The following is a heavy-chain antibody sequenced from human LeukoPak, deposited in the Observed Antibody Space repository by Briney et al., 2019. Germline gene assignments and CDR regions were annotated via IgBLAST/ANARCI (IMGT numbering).Heavy chain of an antibody. Sequence: ASVTVSCKASGYTFTGYYMHWVRQAPGQGLEWMGWINPNSGGTNYAQKFQGRVTMTRDTSISTAYMELSRLRSDDTAVYYCARVCGGSCYYYYGMDVWGQGTTVTVSS. J-gene: IGHJ6*02. D-gene: IGHD2-15*01. CDR2: INPNSGGT. CDR1: GYTFTGYY. V-gene: IGHV1-2*02. CDR3: ARVCGGSCYYYYGMDV.